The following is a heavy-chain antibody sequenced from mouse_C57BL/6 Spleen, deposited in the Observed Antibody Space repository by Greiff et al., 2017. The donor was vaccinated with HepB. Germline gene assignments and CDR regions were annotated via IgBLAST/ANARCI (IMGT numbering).Heavy chain of an antibody. Sequence: QVHVKQPGAELVKPGASVKMSCKASGYTFTSYWITWVKQRPGQGLEWIGDIYPGSGSTNYNEKFKSKATLTVDTSSSTAYMQLSSLTSEDSAVYYCARAVVAHYFDYWGQGTTLTVSS. J-gene: IGHJ2*01. CDR1: GYTFTSYW. D-gene: IGHD1-1*01. CDR2: IYPGSGST. V-gene: IGHV1-55*01. CDR3: ARAVVAHYFDY.